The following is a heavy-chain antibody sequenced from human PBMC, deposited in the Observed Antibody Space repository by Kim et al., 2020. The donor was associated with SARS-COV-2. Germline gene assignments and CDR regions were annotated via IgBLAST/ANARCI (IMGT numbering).Heavy chain of an antibody. J-gene: IGHJ5*02. CDR3: AREGSGSYNWFDP. D-gene: IGHD3-10*01. V-gene: IGHV1-3*01. Sequence: SRNFQDRATITRDPSATTAYMELSSLTSKDTAVYYCAREGSGSYNWFDPWGQGTLVTVSS.